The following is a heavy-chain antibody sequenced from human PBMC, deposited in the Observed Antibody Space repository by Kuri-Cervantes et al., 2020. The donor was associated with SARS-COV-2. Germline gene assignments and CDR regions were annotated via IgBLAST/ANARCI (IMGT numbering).Heavy chain of an antibody. V-gene: IGHV4-34*01. J-gene: IGHJ6*03. CDR3: ARGINGSFFFYYLDV. Sequence: SETLSLTCALYYGTLTGYQWSWIRQPPGKGLEWIGGINHRGDTYYNPSLEGRVTISRGTSENTFSLRLSSVTAADTAVYYCARGINGSFFFYYLDVWGKGTTVT. CDR1: YGTLTGYQ. CDR2: INHRGDT. D-gene: IGHD2/OR15-2a*01.